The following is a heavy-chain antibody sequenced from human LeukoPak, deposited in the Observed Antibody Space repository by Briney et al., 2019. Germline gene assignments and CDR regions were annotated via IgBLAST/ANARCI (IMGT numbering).Heavy chain of an antibody. CDR2: ISTTSSSI. V-gene: IGHV3-21*01. Sequence: GGSLRLSCAASGFTFSTYTMNWVRQAPGKGLEWVSSISTTSSSIYYADSVKGRFTISRDNAKNSLYLQMNSLRAEDTAVYYCATADYSYAFDNWGQGTLVTVSS. J-gene: IGHJ4*02. CDR3: ATADYSYAFDN. D-gene: IGHD5-18*01. CDR1: GFTFSTYT.